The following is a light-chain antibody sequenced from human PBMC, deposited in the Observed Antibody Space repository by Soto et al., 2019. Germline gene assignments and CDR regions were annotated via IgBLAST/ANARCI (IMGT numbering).Light chain of an antibody. CDR3: QQYNKGPPWT. V-gene: IGKV3-15*01. Sequence: EVVMTQSPATLSVSPGDSATLSCRASEGVGTNFAWYQQTPGQGPRLLIYATSTRATGIPARFSGSGSGTEFTLTIGGLQSEDFAIYYSQQYNKGPPWTGRQGTKVEIK. CDR1: EGVGTN. CDR2: ATS. J-gene: IGKJ1*01.